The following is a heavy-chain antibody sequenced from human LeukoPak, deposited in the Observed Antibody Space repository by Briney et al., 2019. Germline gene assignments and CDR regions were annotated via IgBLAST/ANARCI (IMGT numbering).Heavy chain of an antibody. D-gene: IGHD2-15*01. CDR2: ISPNGYNT. Sequence: PGGSLRLSCAASGFTFSRYRLSWVRQAPGKGLEWVSAISPNGYNTDYAHFVRGRFTISRDNSKNTVHLQINSLTVEDTAVYYCAKPLGERGGSTRIDAFELWGHGTMVIVSS. CDR3: AKPLGERGGSTRIDAFEL. V-gene: IGHV3-23*01. CDR1: GFTFSRYR. J-gene: IGHJ3*01.